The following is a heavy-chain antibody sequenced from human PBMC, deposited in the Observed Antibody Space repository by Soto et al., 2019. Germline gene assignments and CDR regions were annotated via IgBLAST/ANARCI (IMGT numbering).Heavy chain of an antibody. J-gene: IGHJ6*02. D-gene: IGHD3-3*01. CDR2: ISYDGSNK. CDR3: AKEVWSGPMDV. CDR1: GFTFSSYG. V-gene: IGHV3-30*18. Sequence: QVQLVESGGGVVQPGRSLGLSCAASGFTFSSYGMHWVRQAPGKGLEWVAVISYDGSNKYYADSVKGRFTISRDNSKNTLYLQMNSLRAEDTAVYYCAKEVWSGPMDVWGQGTTVTVSS.